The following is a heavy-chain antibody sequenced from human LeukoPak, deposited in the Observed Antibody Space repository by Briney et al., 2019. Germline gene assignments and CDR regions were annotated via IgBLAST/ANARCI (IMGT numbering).Heavy chain of an antibody. CDR2: ISSSSSTI. J-gene: IGHJ4*02. Sequence: EGSLRLSCAASGFTFSSYSMNWVRQAPGKGLEWVSYISSSSSTIYYADSVKGRFTISRDNAKNSLYLQMNSLRAEDTAVYYCAREDVGYYDSSGYYYVSWGQGTLVTVSS. V-gene: IGHV3-48*01. CDR1: GFTFSSYS. CDR3: AREDVGYYDSSGYYYVS. D-gene: IGHD3-22*01.